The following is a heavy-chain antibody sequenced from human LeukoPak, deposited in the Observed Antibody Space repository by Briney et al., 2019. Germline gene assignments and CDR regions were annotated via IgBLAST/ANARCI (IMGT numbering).Heavy chain of an antibody. J-gene: IGHJ4*02. D-gene: IGHD5-24*01. CDR3: PRRLNGMATIDRYFDY. V-gene: IGHV4-39*01. Sequence: SETLSLTCNVSGGSISSSSYYWVWIRQPPGKGLEWIGNIYYSGSTYYNPSLKSRITISVDTSKNQFSLRLSSVTAADTAVYYCPRRLNGMATIDRYFDYWGQGILVTVSS. CDR1: GGSISSSSYY. CDR2: IYYSGST.